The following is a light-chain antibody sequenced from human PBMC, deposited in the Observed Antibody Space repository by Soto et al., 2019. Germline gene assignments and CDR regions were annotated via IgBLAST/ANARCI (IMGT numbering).Light chain of an antibody. CDR2: AAS. CDR3: QQLNSHPRT. CDR1: QGISSY. J-gene: IGKJ1*01. Sequence: IQLTQSPSSLSASVGDRVTITCRSSQGISSYLAWYQQKPGKAPKLLIYAASTLQSGVPSRFSGRGSCADCTRTISSLQAADFATYYCQQLNSHPRTFGQG. V-gene: IGKV1-9*01.